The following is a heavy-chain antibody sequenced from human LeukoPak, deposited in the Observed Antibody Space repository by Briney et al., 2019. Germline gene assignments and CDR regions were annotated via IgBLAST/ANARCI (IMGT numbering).Heavy chain of an antibody. J-gene: IGHJ4*02. CDR3: ARTVPYNWNSKFRYFDY. V-gene: IGHV3-7*01. Sequence: GGSLRLSCAASGFTFSSYWMSWVRQAPGKGLEWVANIKQDGSEKYYVDSVKGRFTISRDNAKNSLYLQMNSLRAEDTAVYYRARTVPYNWNSKFRYFDYWGQGTLVTVSS. D-gene: IGHD1-20*01. CDR1: GFTFSSYW. CDR2: IKQDGSEK.